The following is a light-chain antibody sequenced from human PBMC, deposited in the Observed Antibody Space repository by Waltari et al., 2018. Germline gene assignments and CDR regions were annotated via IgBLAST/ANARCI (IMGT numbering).Light chain of an antibody. CDR3: QQSYRAPPLT. CDR1: QSITTY. J-gene: IGKJ4*01. Sequence: DIQLTQSPSSLSASVGDRVTITCRASQSITTYLNWYQQKPGKPPKLLNYGAASLQSWVPSRFSGSGSGTDFTLTISSLLPEDFATYYCQQSYRAPPLTFGGGTKVEIK. V-gene: IGKV1-39*01. CDR2: GAA.